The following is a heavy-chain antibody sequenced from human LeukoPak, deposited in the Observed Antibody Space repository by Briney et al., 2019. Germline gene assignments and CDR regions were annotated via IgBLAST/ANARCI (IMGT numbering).Heavy chain of an antibody. CDR1: CGSISSESYY. CDR3: ARRSHSPSGSPY. D-gene: IGHD3-10*01. V-gene: IGHV4-39*01. J-gene: IGHJ4*02. Sequence: PSENLSLNCTVSCGSISSESYYWGWIRRPPGKGLEWIGSLYYGGANYSTPSLQSRVTISGDTSKNQFSLELASVTAADTAVYYCARRSHSPSGSPYWGQETQVTVAS. CDR2: LYYGGAN.